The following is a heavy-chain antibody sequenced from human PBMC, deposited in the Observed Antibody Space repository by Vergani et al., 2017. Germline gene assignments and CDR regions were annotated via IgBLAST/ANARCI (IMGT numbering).Heavy chain of an antibody. CDR1: GFTFSDYY. D-gene: IGHD6-6*01. V-gene: IGHV3-11*06. CDR2: ISSSSSYI. J-gene: IGHJ4*02. Sequence: QVQLVESGGGLVKPGGSLRLSCAASGFTFSDYYMSWIRQAPGKGLEWVSSISSSSSYIYYADSVKGRFTISRDNAKNSLYLQMNSLRAEDTAVYYCARDVSRAARPGLIDYWGQGTLVTVSS. CDR3: ARDVSRAARPGLIDY.